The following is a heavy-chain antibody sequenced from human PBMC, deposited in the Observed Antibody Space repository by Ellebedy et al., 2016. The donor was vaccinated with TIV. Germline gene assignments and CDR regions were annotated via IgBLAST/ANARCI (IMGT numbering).Heavy chain of an antibody. J-gene: IGHJ3*02. CDR2: IIPIFGTA. CDR1: GGTFSSYA. CDR3: ARLGTSGRSITMVRGVITPAAFDI. Sequence: SVKVSCXASGGTFSSYAISWVRQAPGQGLEWMGGIIPIFGTANYAQKFQGRVTITADESTSTAYMELSSLRSEDTAVYYCARLGTSGRSITMVRGVITPAAFDIWGQGTMVTVSS. V-gene: IGHV1-69*13. D-gene: IGHD3-10*01.